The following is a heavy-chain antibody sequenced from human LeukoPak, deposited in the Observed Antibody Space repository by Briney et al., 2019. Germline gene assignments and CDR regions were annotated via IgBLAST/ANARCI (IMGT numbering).Heavy chain of an antibody. Sequence: PGRSLRLSCAASGFTFSSYAMHWVRQAPGKGLEWVAVISYDGSNKYYADSVKGRFTISRDNSKNTLYLQMSSLRAEDTAVYYCARDPNWGQGTLVTVSS. CDR1: GFTFSSYA. J-gene: IGHJ4*02. CDR3: ARDPN. V-gene: IGHV3-30*04. CDR2: ISYDGSNK.